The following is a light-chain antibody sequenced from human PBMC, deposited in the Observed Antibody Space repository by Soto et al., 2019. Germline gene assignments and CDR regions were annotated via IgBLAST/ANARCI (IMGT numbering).Light chain of an antibody. Sequence: DLQMTQSPSFVSASVGDRVTITCRASQAIGNWLAWYQQKPGKAPNLLIYGSSTLQSGVPLRFSGSGSGTDFTLTINSLQPEDSATYFCQQANSFPPYTFGAGTRVEIK. V-gene: IGKV1-12*01. CDR3: QQANSFPPYT. CDR2: GSS. CDR1: QAIGNW. J-gene: IGKJ4*01.